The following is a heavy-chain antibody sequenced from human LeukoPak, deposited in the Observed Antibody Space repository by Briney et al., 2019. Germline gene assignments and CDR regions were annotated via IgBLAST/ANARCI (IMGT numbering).Heavy chain of an antibody. D-gene: IGHD6-19*01. CDR3: ALRSGWLYFDY. CDR2: ISGSGGST. V-gene: IGHV3-23*01. CDR1: GFTFSSYA. J-gene: IGHJ4*02. Sequence: GGSLRLSCAASGFTFSSYAMSWVRQAAGKGLEWVSAISGSGGSTYYADSVKGRFTISRDNSKNTLYLQMNSLRAEDTAVYYCALRSGWLYFDYWGQGTLVTVSP.